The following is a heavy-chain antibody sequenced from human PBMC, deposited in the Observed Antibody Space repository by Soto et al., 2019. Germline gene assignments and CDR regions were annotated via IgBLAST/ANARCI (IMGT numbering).Heavy chain of an antibody. CDR3: ARDWGSSGWPN. J-gene: IGHJ4*02. D-gene: IGHD6-19*01. CDR2: IYFTGTT. V-gene: IGHV4-59*06. Sequence: SETLSLTCTVSGGSISSYYWSWIRQHPGKGLEWVGYIYFTGTTLYNPSLKSRLAISVDTSKNQFSLKLTSVTAADTAVYYCARDWGSSGWPNWGQGVLVTVSS. CDR1: GGSISSYY.